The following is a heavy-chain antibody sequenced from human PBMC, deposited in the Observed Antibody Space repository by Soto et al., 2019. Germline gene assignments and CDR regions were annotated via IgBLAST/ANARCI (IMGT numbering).Heavy chain of an antibody. V-gene: IGHV4-34*01. J-gene: IGHJ6*02. D-gene: IGHD3-10*01. CDR2: INHSGST. CDR3: ARGLRMVRGEGYYYYGTDV. Sequence: PSETLSLTCAVYGGSFSGYYWSWIRQPPGKGLEWIGEINHSGSTNYNPSLKSRVTISVDTSKNQFSLKLSSVTAADTAVYYCARGLRMVRGEGYYYYGTDVWGQGTTVTVSS. CDR1: GGSFSGYY.